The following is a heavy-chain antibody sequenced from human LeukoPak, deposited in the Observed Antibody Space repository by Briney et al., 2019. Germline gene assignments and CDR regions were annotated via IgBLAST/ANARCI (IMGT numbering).Heavy chain of an antibody. J-gene: IGHJ4*02. CDR2: INHSGST. CDR1: GGSFSGYY. V-gene: IGHV4-34*01. D-gene: IGHD1-26*01. Sequence: SETLSLTCAVYGGSFSGYYWSWIRQPPGKGLEWIGEINHSGSTNYNPSLKSRVTISVDTSKNQFSLKLSSVTAADTAVYYCARVHLGWAFDYWGQGTLVTVSS. CDR3: ARVHLGWAFDY.